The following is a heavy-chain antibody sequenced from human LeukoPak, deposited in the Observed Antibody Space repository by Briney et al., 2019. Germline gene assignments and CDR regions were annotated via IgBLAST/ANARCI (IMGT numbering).Heavy chain of an antibody. V-gene: IGHV1-69*04. J-gene: IGHJ4*02. CDR2: IIPILGIA. CDR3: AKAIDYGDGNYFDY. Sequence: GASVRVSCKASGGTFSSYAISWVRQAPGQGLEWMGRIIPILGIANYAQKFQGRVTITADKSTSTAYMELSSLRSEDTAVYYCAKAIDYGDGNYFDYWGQGTLVTVSS. CDR1: GGTFSSYA. D-gene: IGHD4-17*01.